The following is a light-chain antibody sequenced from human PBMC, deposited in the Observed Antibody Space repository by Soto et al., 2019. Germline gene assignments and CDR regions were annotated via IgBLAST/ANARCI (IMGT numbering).Light chain of an antibody. CDR3: QQYNSYPWT. J-gene: IGKJ1*01. V-gene: IGKV1-5*01. Sequence: DIQMTQSPSTLSASVGDRVTITCRASQSISSWLAWYQQKPGQAPKLLIYDASSLESGVPSRFSGSGSGTEFNLTISSLQPDDFATYYCQQYNSYPWTFGQGTKVEIK. CDR2: DAS. CDR1: QSISSW.